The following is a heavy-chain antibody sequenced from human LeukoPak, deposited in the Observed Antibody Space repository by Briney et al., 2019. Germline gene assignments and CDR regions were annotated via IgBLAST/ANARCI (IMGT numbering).Heavy chain of an antibody. CDR3: ATVWDSASSYYYYYMDV. CDR2: VDPEDGET. J-gene: IGHJ6*03. V-gene: IGHV1-69-2*01. Sequence: ASVKISCKASGYTFTDYCMHWVQQAPGKGLEWMGRVDPEDGETIYAEKFQGRVTITADTSTDTAYMELSSLRSEDTAVYYCATVWDSASSYYYYYMDVWGKGTTVTVSS. D-gene: IGHD2-2*01. CDR1: GYTFTDYC.